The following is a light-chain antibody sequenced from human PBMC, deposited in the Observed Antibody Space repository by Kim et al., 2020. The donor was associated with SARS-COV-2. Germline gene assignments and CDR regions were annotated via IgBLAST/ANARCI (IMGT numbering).Light chain of an antibody. V-gene: IGKV3-11*01. CDR1: QSMGSA. Sequence: PGESATNSSRASQSMGSALAWYQHKPGQAPRLLIYYAFNRATGIPDRFSGSGSGTDFTLTISSLEPEDFAVYYCQQRSNWYTFGQGTKLEI. J-gene: IGKJ2*01. CDR2: YAF. CDR3: QQRSNWYT.